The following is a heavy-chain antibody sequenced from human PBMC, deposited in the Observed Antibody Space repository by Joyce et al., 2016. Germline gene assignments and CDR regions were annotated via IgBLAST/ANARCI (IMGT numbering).Heavy chain of an antibody. V-gene: IGHV4-39*01. D-gene: IGHD2-15*01. Sequence: QLQLQESGPGLVKPSETLSLICTVSGGSISSSSYSWVWIRQPPGKGPEWRGSIYYTGSTYNHPSLKSRVTMSVDTSKNQFSLELSSVTAADTAVYYCARLVVAEARRGFNYLDYWGHGTLVTVSS. CDR3: ARLVVAEARRGFNYLDY. J-gene: IGHJ4*01. CDR1: GGSISSSSYS. CDR2: IYYTGST.